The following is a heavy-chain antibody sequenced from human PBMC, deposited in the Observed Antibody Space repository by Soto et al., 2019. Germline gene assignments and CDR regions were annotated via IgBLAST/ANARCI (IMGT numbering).Heavy chain of an antibody. CDR1: GGSFSGYY. D-gene: IGHD3-10*01. CDR2: INHSGST. Sequence: SETLSLTCAVYGGSFSGYYWSWIRQPPGKGLEWIGEINHSGSTNYNPSLKSRVTISVDTSKNQFSLKLSSVTAADTAAYYCARGETYYYGSGSYYNANWFDPWGQGTLVTVSS. J-gene: IGHJ5*02. V-gene: IGHV4-34*01. CDR3: ARGETYYYGSGSYYNANWFDP.